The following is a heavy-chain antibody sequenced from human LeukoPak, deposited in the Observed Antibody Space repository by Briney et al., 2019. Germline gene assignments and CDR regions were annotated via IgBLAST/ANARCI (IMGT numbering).Heavy chain of an antibody. Sequence: PAGSLSLTCAVYGFTFSDYYMSWIRQAPGKGLEWVSYISSSSSYTNYADSVKGRFTISRDNAKNSLYLQMNSLRAEDTAVYYCARRKSITARTPGEHSDYWGQGTLVTVSS. J-gene: IGHJ4*02. V-gene: IGHV3-11*03. D-gene: IGHD1-20*01. CDR1: GFTFSDYY. CDR2: ISSSSSYT. CDR3: ARRKSITARTPGEHSDY.